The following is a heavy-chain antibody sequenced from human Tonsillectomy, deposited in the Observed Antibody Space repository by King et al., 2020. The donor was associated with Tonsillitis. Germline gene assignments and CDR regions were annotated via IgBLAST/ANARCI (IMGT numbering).Heavy chain of an antibody. J-gene: IGHJ4*02. CDR1: GFTFSSYA. CDR2: ISGSGGST. D-gene: IGHD3-3*01. Sequence: VQLVESGGGLVQPGGSLRLSCAASGFTFSSYAMSWVRQAPGKGLEWVSAISGSGGSTYYADSVKGRFTISRDNSKNTLYLQMNRLRAEDTAVYYCVWGKLWSGYWSGFDYWGQGTLVTVSS. V-gene: IGHV3-23*04. CDR3: VWGKLWSGYWSGFDY.